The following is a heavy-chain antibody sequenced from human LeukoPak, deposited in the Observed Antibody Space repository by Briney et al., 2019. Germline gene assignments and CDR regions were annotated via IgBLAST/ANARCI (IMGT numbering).Heavy chain of an antibody. Sequence: GASVKVSCKASGYSFTGHYMHWVRQAPGQGLEWMGWINPKSGGTNYAQKFQGRVTMTRDTSISTAYMDMSSLRSDDTAVYYCARGITSGPYYYYYMDVWAKGTTVTVSS. V-gene: IGHV1-2*02. CDR2: INPKSGGT. J-gene: IGHJ6*03. CDR1: GYSFTGHY. D-gene: IGHD3-3*01. CDR3: ARGITSGPYYYYYMDV.